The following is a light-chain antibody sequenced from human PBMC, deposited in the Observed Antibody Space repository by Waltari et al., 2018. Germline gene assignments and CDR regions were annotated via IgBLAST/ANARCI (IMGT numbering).Light chain of an antibody. CDR1: QSVYSN. Sequence: EVVLSQSPATLSVSPGGRATVSCRASQSVYSNLAWYQQKPGQPPRLLIYGASTRATGIPARFSASGSGTEFTLTISSLQSEDFAVYYCQQYNNWPPYTFGQGTKVEIK. J-gene: IGKJ1*01. V-gene: IGKV3-15*01. CDR2: GAS. CDR3: QQYNNWPPYT.